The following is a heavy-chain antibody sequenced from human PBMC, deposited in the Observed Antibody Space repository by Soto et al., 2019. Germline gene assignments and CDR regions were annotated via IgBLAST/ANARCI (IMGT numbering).Heavy chain of an antibody. CDR2: VSTSGRST. V-gene: IGHV3-64*04. CDR1: GFIFSEST. J-gene: IGHJ4*02. Sequence: GGSLRLSCSASGFIFSESTIYWVRQVPGKGLEAISAVSTSGRSTYYADSVKDRFTISRDNSKDTLYLQMTRLRAEDTATYYCAKDGQWLDVYLESWGQGTQVTVSS. CDR3: AKDGQWLDVYLES. D-gene: IGHD6-19*01.